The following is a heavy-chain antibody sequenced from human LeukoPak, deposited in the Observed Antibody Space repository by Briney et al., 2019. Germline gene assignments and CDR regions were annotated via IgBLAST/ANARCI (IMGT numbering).Heavy chain of an antibody. CDR2: IKSEGEGATT. J-gene: IGHJ6*04. Sequence: GGSLRLSCVSSGFTIGTAWMSWARQAPGKGLEWLGHIKSEGEGATTDYAAPAKGRFAISRDDSKNMIYLQMSSLKIDDTAIYYCIAHFPYFYGFDVWGKGTTVTVSS. D-gene: IGHD3-3*02. CDR1: GFTIGTAW. CDR3: IAHFPYFYGFDV. V-gene: IGHV3-15*01.